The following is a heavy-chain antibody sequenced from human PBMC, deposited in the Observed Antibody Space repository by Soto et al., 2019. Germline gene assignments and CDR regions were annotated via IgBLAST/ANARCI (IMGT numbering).Heavy chain of an antibody. J-gene: IGHJ4*02. CDR3: ASKAACGGDCYAFDS. Sequence: ASVKVSCKASGGIFRSNTINWVLQAAGQGLEWMGGIIPLFGTANYAEKFQGRVTITADKSTKTEYMELTSLRSEDTAVYYCASKAACGGDCYAFDSWGQGTLVTVSS. V-gene: IGHV1-69*06. CDR1: GGIFRSNT. CDR2: IIPLFGTA. D-gene: IGHD2-21*02.